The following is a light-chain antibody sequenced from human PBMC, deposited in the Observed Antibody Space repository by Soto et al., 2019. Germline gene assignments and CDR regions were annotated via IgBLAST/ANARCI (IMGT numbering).Light chain of an antibody. V-gene: IGKV3-15*01. CDR2: GAS. CDR3: QQYNTWPYT. CDR1: QSIATN. J-gene: IGKJ2*01. Sequence: EIVMTQSPATLSVSPGERATLSCRASQSIATNLAWYQQEPGQAPRLLIYGASTRATGIPARFSGSGSGTEFTLTVSSLQSEDFAVFYCQQYNTWPYTFGQGTKLEIK.